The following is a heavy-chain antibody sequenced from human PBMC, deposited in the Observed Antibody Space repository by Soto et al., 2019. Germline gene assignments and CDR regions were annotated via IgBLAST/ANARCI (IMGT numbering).Heavy chain of an antibody. J-gene: IGHJ5*02. CDR1: GYTFTALY. D-gene: IGHD3-9*01. V-gene: IGHV1-2*02. CDR3: TTLRLDP. CDR2: VNPNTGLT. Sequence: ASVMVSCKASGYTFTALYMNWVRQAPGQGLEWMGWVNPNTGLTKYAQKFQGRVIMTRDTSINTAYMELSGLTSDDTAVYYCTTLRLDPWGQGTLVTSPQ.